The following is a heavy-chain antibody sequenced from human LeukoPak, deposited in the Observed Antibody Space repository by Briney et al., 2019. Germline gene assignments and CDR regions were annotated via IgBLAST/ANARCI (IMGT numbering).Heavy chain of an antibody. D-gene: IGHD3-16*01. V-gene: IGHV4-59*01. Sequence: PSETLSLTCTVSGGSMTTYYWSWLREAPGKGLEWIGNIHYSGRTNYNPSLKSRVTISVDTSKNQFSLKLRSVTAADTAVYYCARDNPTMITPSEYWGQGTLVTVSP. CDR1: GGSMTTYY. CDR2: IHYSGRT. J-gene: IGHJ4*02. CDR3: ARDNPTMITPSEY.